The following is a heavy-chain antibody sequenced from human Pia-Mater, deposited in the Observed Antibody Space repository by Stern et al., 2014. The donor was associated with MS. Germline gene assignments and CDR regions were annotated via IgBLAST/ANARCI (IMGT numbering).Heavy chain of an antibody. CDR1: GYTFTNYY. V-gene: IGHV1-46*01. CDR2: INPSGGSA. CDR3: ARDSAARLSDY. J-gene: IGHJ4*02. Sequence: VQLVESGAEVKKSGASVKLSCKASGYTFTNYYMHWVQQAPGHGLEWMGIINPSGGSASYAQKFQDRVTMTSDSSSSTVFMELSSLRSDDTAMYYCARDSAARLSDYWGQGTLVTVSS. D-gene: IGHD6-6*01.